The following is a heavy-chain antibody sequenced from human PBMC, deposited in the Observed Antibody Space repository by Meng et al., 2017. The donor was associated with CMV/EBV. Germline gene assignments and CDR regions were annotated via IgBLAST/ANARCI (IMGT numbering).Heavy chain of an antibody. CDR1: GGTFSGYT. V-gene: IGHV1-69*02. D-gene: IGHD3-3*01. CDR2: IIPILGIA. J-gene: IGHJ3*02. Sequence: SVKVSCKASGGTFSGYTISWVRQAPGQGLEWMGRIIPILGIANYAQKFQGRVTITADKSTSTAYMELSSLRSEDTAVYYCAHTIFGVAKAFDIWGQGTMVTVSS. CDR3: AHTIFGVAKAFDI.